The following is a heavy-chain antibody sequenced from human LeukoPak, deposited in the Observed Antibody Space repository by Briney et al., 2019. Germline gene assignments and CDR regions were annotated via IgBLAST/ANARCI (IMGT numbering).Heavy chain of an antibody. D-gene: IGHD6-13*01. J-gene: IGHJ4*02. Sequence: GGSLRLSCAASGFTVSSNYMSWVRQAPGKGLEWVSVIYSGGSTYYADSVKGRFAISRDNSKNTLYLQMNSLRAEDTAVYYCARNGYSGSWYRNWGQGTLVTVSS. CDR1: GFTVSSNY. CDR3: ARNGYSGSWYRN. V-gene: IGHV3-53*01. CDR2: IYSGGST.